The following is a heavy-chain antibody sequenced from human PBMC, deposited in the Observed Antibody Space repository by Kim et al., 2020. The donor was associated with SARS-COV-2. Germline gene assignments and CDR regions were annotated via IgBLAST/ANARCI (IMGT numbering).Heavy chain of an antibody. CDR1: GYTFTSYG. V-gene: IGHV1-18*04. Sequence: ASVKVSCKASGYTFTSYGISWVRQAPGQGLEWMGWISAYNGNTNYAQKLQGRVTMTTDTSTSTAYMELRSLRSDDTAVYYCARTPTLDGSGSYPYYYGMDVWGQGTTVTVSS. CDR2: ISAYNGNT. CDR3: ARTPTLDGSGSYPYYYGMDV. J-gene: IGHJ6*02. D-gene: IGHD3-10*01.